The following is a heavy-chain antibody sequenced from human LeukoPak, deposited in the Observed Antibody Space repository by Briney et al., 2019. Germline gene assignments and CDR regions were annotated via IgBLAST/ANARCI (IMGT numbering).Heavy chain of an antibody. CDR2: INSGGST. V-gene: IGHV3-53*01. J-gene: IGHJ4*02. CDR1: GFTVSSKY. CDR3: ASRSVSSRSGDFDY. Sequence: GGSLRLSCAASGFTVSSKYMSWVRQAPGKGLEWVSVINSGGSTYYADSVKGRFTISRDTSKNTQYLQMNSLRAEDTAVYYCASRSVSSRSGDFDYWGQGTLVTVSS. D-gene: IGHD6-25*01.